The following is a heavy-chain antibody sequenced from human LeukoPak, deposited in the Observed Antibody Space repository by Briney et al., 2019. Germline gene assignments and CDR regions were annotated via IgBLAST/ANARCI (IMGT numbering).Heavy chain of an antibody. CDR1: GFTFKTYG. J-gene: IGHJ5*02. D-gene: IGHD3-10*01. V-gene: IGHV3-23*01. CDR3: AKAYYYGSGPAGNWFDP. CDR2: ISGSGGST. Sequence: PGGSLRLSCAASGFTFKTYGMSWVRQAPGKGLEWVSAISGSGGSTYYADSVKGRFTISRDNSKNTLYLQMNSLRAEDTAVYYCAKAYYYGSGPAGNWFDPWGQGTLVTVSS.